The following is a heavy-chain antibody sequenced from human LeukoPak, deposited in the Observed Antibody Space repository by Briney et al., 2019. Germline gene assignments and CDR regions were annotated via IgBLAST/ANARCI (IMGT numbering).Heavy chain of an antibody. V-gene: IGHV4-4*07. D-gene: IGHD3-10*01. CDR1: GGSISSYY. CDR3: ARDRTPPSPLGGLLWFGELLDWFDP. Sequence: PSETLSLTCTVSGGSISSYYWSWIRQPAGKGLEWIGRIYTSGSTNYNPSLKSRVTMSVDTSKNQFSLKLSSVTAADTAVYYCARDRTPPSPLGGLLWFGELLDWFDPWGQGTLVTVSS. CDR2: IYTSGST. J-gene: IGHJ5*02.